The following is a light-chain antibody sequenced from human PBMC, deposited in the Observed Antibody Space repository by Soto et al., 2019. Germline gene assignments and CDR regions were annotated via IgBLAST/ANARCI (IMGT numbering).Light chain of an antibody. CDR3: CSYAGSSPFVV. Sequence: QSVLTQPASVSGSPGQSITISCTGTSSDVGRYNLVSWYQQHPGKAPKLIIYEGTNRPSGVSNRFSGSKSGNTASLTISGLQAEDEADYYCCSYAGSSPFVVFGGGTKLTVL. J-gene: IGLJ2*01. CDR1: SSDVGRYNL. CDR2: EGT. V-gene: IGLV2-23*03.